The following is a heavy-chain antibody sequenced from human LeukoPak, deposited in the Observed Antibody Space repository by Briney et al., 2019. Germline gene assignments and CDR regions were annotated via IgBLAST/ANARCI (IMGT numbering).Heavy chain of an antibody. Sequence: GGSLRLSCAASGFTFSSYAMSWVRQAPGKGLDWVSAIGGSGGSTYYADSVKGRFTISRDNSKNTLYLQMNSLRAEDTAVYYCARSKGGGSSYYYYMDVWGKGTTVTISS. V-gene: IGHV3-23*01. CDR3: ARSKGGGSSYYYYMDV. CDR1: GFTFSSYA. J-gene: IGHJ6*03. CDR2: IGGSGGST. D-gene: IGHD1-26*01.